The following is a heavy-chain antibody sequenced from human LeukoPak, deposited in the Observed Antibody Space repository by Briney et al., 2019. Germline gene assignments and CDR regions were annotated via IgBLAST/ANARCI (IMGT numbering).Heavy chain of an antibody. CDR1: GFTFSDYY. D-gene: IGHD3-10*01. CDR3: ARDPRYGSGSYYDAFDI. CDR2: ISSSGSTI. V-gene: IGHV3-11*04. J-gene: IGHJ3*02. Sequence: GGSLRLSCAASGFTFSDYYMSWIRQAPGKGLEWLSYISSSGSTIYHADSVKGRFTISRDNAKNSLFLQMNGLRAEDTAVYYCARDPRYGSGSYYDAFDIWGQGTMVTVSS.